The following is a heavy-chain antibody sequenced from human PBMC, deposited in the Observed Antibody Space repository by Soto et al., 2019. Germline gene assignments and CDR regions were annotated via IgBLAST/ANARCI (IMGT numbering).Heavy chain of an antibody. CDR3: ARDLGDQTDAFDI. CDR1: GYTFTSYY. CDR2: INPSGGST. D-gene: IGHD2-21*02. J-gene: IGHJ3*02. Sequence: QVQLVQSGAEVKKPGASVKVSCKASGYTFTSYYMHWVRQAPGQGLEWMGIINPSGGSTSYAQKFHCSVXXTXDXXISTLYMELRILRSYDTAVYYCARDLGDQTDAFDIWGQVTMVTVSS. V-gene: IGHV1-46*01.